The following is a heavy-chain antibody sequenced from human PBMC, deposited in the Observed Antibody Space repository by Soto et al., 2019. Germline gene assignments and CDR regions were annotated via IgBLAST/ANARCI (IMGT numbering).Heavy chain of an antibody. Sequence: QVQLQESGPGLVKPSQTLSLTCTVSGGSISSGGYYWGWIRQHPGKGLEWIGYIYYSGSTYYNPSLKIRVTISVDTSKNQFSLKLSSVTAADTAVYYCAASSSWAHNWFDPWGQGTLVTVSS. CDR2: IYYSGST. V-gene: IGHV4-31*03. CDR3: AASSSWAHNWFDP. D-gene: IGHD6-13*01. CDR1: GGSISSGGYY. J-gene: IGHJ5*02.